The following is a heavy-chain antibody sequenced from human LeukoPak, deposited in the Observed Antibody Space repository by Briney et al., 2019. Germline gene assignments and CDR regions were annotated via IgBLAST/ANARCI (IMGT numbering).Heavy chain of an antibody. CDR2: IIPIFGTA. J-gene: IGHJ4*02. D-gene: IGHD3-16*01. Sequence: SVKVSCKASVGTFSSYAIRWVRQAPGQGLEWTGGIIPIFGTANYAQKFQGRVTITADESTRTAYMELSSLRSEDTALYYCGREARTDGGLEYWGRGTLVTVSS. CDR3: GREARTDGGLEY. V-gene: IGHV1-69*01. CDR1: VGTFSSYA.